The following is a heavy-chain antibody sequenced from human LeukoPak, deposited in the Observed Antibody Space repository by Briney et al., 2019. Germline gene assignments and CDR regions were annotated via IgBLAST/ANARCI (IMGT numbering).Heavy chain of an antibody. J-gene: IGHJ3*02. CDR3: ATPYCSSLSCLDVFNM. V-gene: IGHV4-31*03. CDR2: KYYSGSA. CDR1: GVSVSDGRYY. D-gene: IGHD2-2*01. Sequence: SQTLSLTCNVSGVSVSDGRYYWTWIRHHPTRGLEWIGYKYYSGSAKYNPSLKSRLTISIDTAKNQFSLQLSSVTAADTATYYCATPYCSSLSCLDVFNMWGQGTRVIVSS.